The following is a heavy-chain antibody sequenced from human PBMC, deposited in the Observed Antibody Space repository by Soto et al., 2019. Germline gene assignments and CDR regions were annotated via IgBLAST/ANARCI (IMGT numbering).Heavy chain of an antibody. CDR1: GFSLSTSGVG. CDR2: IYWDDDK. Sequence: QITLKESGPTLVNPTQTLTLTCTFSGFSLSTSGVGVGWIRQPPGKALEWLALIYWDDDKRYSPSLKSRLTITKDTSKNQVVLTMTNMDPVDTATYYCAHSLRGGHYSSSSSKWFDPWGQGTLVTVSS. J-gene: IGHJ5*02. V-gene: IGHV2-5*02. CDR3: AHSLRGGHYSSSSSKWFDP. D-gene: IGHD6-6*01.